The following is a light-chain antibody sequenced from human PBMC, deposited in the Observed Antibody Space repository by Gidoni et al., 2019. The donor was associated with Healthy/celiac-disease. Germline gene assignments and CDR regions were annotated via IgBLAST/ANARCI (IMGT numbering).Light chain of an antibody. Sequence: SYELTQPPSVSVSPGQTASITCSGDKLGDKYACWYQQKPGQSPVLVIYQDKQRPSGIPDRFSGSNSGNTATLTISGTQAMDEADYYCQACDSSTVFGGGTKLTVL. CDR1: KLGDKY. V-gene: IGLV3-1*01. CDR2: QDK. J-gene: IGLJ2*01. CDR3: QACDSSTV.